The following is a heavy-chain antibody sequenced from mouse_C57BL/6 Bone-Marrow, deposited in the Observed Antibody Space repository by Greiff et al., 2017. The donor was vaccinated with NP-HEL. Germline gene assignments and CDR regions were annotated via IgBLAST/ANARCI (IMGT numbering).Heavy chain of an antibody. D-gene: IGHD1-3*01. J-gene: IGHJ4*01. CDR1: GYTFTSYW. V-gene: IGHV1-64*01. Sequence: QVQLQQSGAELVKPGASVKLSCKASGYTFTSYWMHWVKQRPGQGLEWIGMIHPNSGSTNYNEKFKSKATLTVDKSSSTAYMQLSSLTSEDSAVYYCASCSSYAMDYWGQGTSVTVSS. CDR2: IHPNSGST. CDR3: ASCSSYAMDY.